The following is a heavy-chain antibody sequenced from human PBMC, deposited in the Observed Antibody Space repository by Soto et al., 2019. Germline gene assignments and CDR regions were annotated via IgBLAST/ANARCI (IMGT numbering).Heavy chain of an antibody. J-gene: IGHJ6*02. CDR3: AKDYGDYLYYYYYGMDV. CDR2: ISSSSSTI. V-gene: IGHV3-48*01. Sequence: GGSLRLSCAASGFTFSSYSMNWVRQAPGKGLEWVSYISSSSSTIYYADSVKGRFTISRDNAKNSLYLQMNSLRAEDTAVYYCAKDYGDYLYYYYYGMDVWGQGTTVTVSS. D-gene: IGHD4-17*01. CDR1: GFTFSSYS.